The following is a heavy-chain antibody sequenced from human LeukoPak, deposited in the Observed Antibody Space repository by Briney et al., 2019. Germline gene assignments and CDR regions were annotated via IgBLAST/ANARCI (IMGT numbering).Heavy chain of an antibody. CDR1: GYTFTSYG. CDR2: ISAYNGNT. CDR3: ARDAAVAGDINWFDP. D-gene: IGHD6-19*01. J-gene: IGHJ5*02. V-gene: IGHV1-18*01. Sequence: ASVKVSCKASGYTFTSYGISWVRQAPGQGLEWMGWISAYNGNTNYAQKLQGRVTMTTDTSTSTAYMELRSLRSDDTAVYYCARDAAVAGDINWFDPWGQGTLVTVSS.